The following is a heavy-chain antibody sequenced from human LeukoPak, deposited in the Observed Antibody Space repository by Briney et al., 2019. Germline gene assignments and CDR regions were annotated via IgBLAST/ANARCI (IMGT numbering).Heavy chain of an antibody. Sequence: ASVKVSCKASGYTFTGYYMHWVRQAPGQGLEWMGWINPNSGGTNYAQKFQGRVTMTRDTSISTAYVELSRLRSDDTAVYYCARDQGLRFLEWFTDYWGQGTLVTVSS. CDR1: GYTFTGYY. CDR3: ARDQGLRFLEWFTDY. D-gene: IGHD3-3*01. J-gene: IGHJ4*02. CDR2: INPNSGGT. V-gene: IGHV1-2*02.